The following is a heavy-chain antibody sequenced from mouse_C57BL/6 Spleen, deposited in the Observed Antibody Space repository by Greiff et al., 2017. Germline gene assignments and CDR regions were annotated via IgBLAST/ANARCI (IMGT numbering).Heavy chain of an antibody. CDR1: GYTFTSYW. V-gene: IGHV1-55*01. CDR3: ARSLGDYARDY. CDR2: IYPGSGST. D-gene: IGHD6-2*01. Sequence: QVQLQQSGAELVKPGASVKMSCKASGYTFTSYWITWVKQRPGQGLEWIGDIYPGSGSTNYNEKFKSKATLTVDTSSSPAYMQLSSLTSEDSAVYYWARSLGDYARDYWGQGTSVTVSS. J-gene: IGHJ4*01.